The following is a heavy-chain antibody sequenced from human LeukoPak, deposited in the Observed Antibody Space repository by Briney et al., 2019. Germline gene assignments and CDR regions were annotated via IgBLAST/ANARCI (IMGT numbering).Heavy chain of an antibody. Sequence: PGGSLRLSCAASGFTFSSYGMHWVRQAPGKGLEWVAFIRYDGSNKYYADSVKGRFTISRDNSKNTLYLQMNSLRVEDTAVYYCAKESQRGYSYGYIRDYFDSWGQGTLVTVSS. CDR2: IRYDGSNK. CDR1: GFTFSSYG. CDR3: AKESQRGYSYGYIRDYFDS. V-gene: IGHV3-30*02. D-gene: IGHD5-18*01. J-gene: IGHJ4*02.